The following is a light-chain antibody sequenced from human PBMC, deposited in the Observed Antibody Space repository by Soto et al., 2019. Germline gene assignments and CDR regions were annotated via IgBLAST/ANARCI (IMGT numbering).Light chain of an antibody. V-gene: IGKV2-29*01. CDR1: HILLHSDGKTY. CDR2: DTS. Sequence: ILMTQTPVSLSFTPGQPASISCTFRHILLHSDGKTYLYWYQQKPGQAPRLLISDTSTRATGIPARFSGSGSGTEFTLTVSSLQSEDFALYFCHQYDHWPLTVGGGSKVDIK. J-gene: IGKJ4*01. CDR3: HQYDHWPLT.